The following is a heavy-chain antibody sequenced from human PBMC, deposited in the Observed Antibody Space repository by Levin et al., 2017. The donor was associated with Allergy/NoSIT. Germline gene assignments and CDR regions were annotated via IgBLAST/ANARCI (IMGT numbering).Heavy chain of an antibody. CDR3: AKDQVKSRSRDWFDP. V-gene: IGHV3-23*01. D-gene: IGHD2-21*01. Sequence: GESLKISCAASGFTFSSYAMSWVRQAPGKGLEWVSAISGSGGSTYYADSVKGRFTISRDNSKNTLYLQMNSLRAEDTAVYYCAKDQVKSRSRDWFDPWGQGTLVTVSS. J-gene: IGHJ5*02. CDR1: GFTFSSYA. CDR2: ISGSGGST.